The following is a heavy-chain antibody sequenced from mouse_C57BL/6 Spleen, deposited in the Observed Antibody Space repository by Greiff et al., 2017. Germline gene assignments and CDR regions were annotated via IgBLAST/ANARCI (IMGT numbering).Heavy chain of an antibody. CDR2: IDPETGGT. J-gene: IGHJ4*01. D-gene: IGHD1-1*01. V-gene: IGHV1-15*01. Sequence: QVQLQQSGAELVRPGASVTLSCKASGYTFTDYELHWVKQTPVHGLEWIGAIDPETGGTAYNQKFKGKDILTADKSSSTAYMELRSLTSEDSAVYYCTRSGGYYGSSRYYAMDYWGQGTSVTVSS. CDR1: GYTFTDYE. CDR3: TRSGGYYGSSRYYAMDY.